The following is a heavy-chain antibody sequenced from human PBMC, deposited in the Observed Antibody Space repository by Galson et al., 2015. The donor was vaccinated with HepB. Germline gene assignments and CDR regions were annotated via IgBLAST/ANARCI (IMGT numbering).Heavy chain of an antibody. CDR2: IIPIFGTP. J-gene: IGHJ6*02. CDR1: GGTFSTYA. Sequence: SVTVSCKASGGTFSTYAISWVRQAPGQGLEWMGGIIPIFGTPKYAQNFQGRVTITADESTSTAYMELSSLRSEDTAVYYCARKGYSSSTDNYGMDVWGQGTTVTVSS. CDR3: ARKGYSSSTDNYGMDV. D-gene: IGHD6-6*01. V-gene: IGHV1-69*13.